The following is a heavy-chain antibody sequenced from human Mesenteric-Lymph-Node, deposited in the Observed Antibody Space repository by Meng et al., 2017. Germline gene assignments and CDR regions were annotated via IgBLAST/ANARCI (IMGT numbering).Heavy chain of an antibody. CDR3: ARQSGYFDY. D-gene: IGHD3-10*01. V-gene: IGHV4-59*08. CDR1: AGSLSSYY. J-gene: IGHJ4*02. CDR2: IYYSGST. Sequence: LRESGPGLVKPSVTLSLTCTVSAGSLSSYYWSWIRQPPGKGLECIGHIYYSGSTNYNPSLKSRVTISVDTSKNQFSLKLSSVTATDTAVYYCARQSGYFDYWGQGTLVTVSS.